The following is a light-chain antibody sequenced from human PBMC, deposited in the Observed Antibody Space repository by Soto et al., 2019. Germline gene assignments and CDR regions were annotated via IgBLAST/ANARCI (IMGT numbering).Light chain of an antibody. CDR1: PSVLYSSNNKNY. CDR2: SAS. J-gene: IGKJ4*01. Sequence: IVMTQSPDSLAVSLGERATINCKSSPSVLYSSNNKNYLAWYQQKAGQPPKLLIYSASTRESGDPDRFSGSGSGTDFTLTISSLQAEDGAVHHCQEYCSVLPLAFCGGNKVDIK. CDR3: QEYCSVLPLA. V-gene: IGKV4-1*01.